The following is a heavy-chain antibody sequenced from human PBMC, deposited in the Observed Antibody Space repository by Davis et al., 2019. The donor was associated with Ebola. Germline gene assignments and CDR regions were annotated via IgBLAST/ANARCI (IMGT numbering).Heavy chain of an antibody. CDR2: IWFDGSDK. J-gene: IGHJ6*04. Sequence: GGSLRLSCAASGFTFSSYSMNWVRQVPGKSLEWVAVIWFDGSDKYYADSIKGRFTISRDNSKNTLYLHMNNVRAEDTAVYYCVRDHRDYSYYYGMDVWGNGTTVTVSS. V-gene: IGHV3-33*08. CDR3: VRDHRDYSYYYGMDV. CDR1: GFTFSSYS.